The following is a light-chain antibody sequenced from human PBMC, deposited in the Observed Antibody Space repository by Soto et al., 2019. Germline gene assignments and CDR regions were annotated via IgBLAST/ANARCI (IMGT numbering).Light chain of an antibody. CDR2: DVN. Sequence: QSALTQPRSVSGSPGQSVTISCTGTSSDVGGYDYVSWYQQHPDKAPKLMIYDVNKRPSGVPDRFSGSKSGNTASLTISGLQAEDEAEYYSCSEAGNDGVFGGGTKLTVL. V-gene: IGLV2-11*01. CDR1: SSDVGGYDY. CDR3: CSEAGNDGV. J-gene: IGLJ2*01.